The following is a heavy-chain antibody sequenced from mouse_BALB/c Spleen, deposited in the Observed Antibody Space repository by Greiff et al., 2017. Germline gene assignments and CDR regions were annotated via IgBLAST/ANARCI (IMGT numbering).Heavy chain of an antibody. Sequence: VKLMESGGGLVQPGGSLKLSCAASGFTFSSYTMSWVRQTPEKRLEWVAYISNGGGSTYYPDTVKGRFTISRDNAKNTLYLQMSSLKSEDTAMYYCARHGPNYYGSSYPFAYWGQGTLVTVSA. D-gene: IGHD1-1*01. CDR1: GFTFSSYT. V-gene: IGHV5-12-2*01. CDR2: ISNGGGST. J-gene: IGHJ3*01. CDR3: ARHGPNYYGSSYPFAY.